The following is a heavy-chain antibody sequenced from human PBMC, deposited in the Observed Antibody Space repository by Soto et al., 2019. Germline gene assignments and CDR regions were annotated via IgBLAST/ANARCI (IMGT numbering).Heavy chain of an antibody. CDR3: ARGIGYYDILTGYYFDY. Sequence: QVQLVQSGAEVKKPGSSVKVSCKASGGTFSSYAISWVRQAPGQGLEWMGGIIPIFGTANYAQKFQGRVTIPADESTGTASRELSSLRSEDTAVYYCARGIGYYDILTGYYFDYWGQGTLVTVSS. CDR2: IIPIFGTA. V-gene: IGHV1-69*12. CDR1: GGTFSSYA. J-gene: IGHJ4*02. D-gene: IGHD3-9*01.